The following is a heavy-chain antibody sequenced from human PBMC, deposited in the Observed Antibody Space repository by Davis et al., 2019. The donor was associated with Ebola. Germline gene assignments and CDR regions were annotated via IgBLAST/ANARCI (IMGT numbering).Heavy chain of an antibody. J-gene: IGHJ6*02. CDR1: GFTFSDHY. CDR3: ARVRISGNYDLDV. V-gene: IGHV3-72*01. CDR2: TRNKANRYTT. Sequence: GESLKISCAASGFTFSDHYMDWVRQAPGKGLEWVGRTRNKANRYTTEYAASVKGRFTISRDDSKNSLYLQMNSLKTEDTAVFYCARVRISGNYDLDVWGQGTTVTVSS. D-gene: IGHD3-10*01.